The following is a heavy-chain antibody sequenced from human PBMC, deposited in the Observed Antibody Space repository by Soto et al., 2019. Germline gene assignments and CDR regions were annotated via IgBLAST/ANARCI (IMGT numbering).Heavy chain of an antibody. Sequence: GSLRLSCAASGFTFSDHYMDWVRQAPGKGLEWVGRTRNKANSYTTEYAASVKGRFTISRDDSKNSLYLQMNSLKTEDTAVYYCARESQLWAFDIWGQGTMVTVSS. CDR1: GFTFSDHY. D-gene: IGHD3-16*01. CDR3: ARESQLWAFDI. V-gene: IGHV3-72*01. CDR2: TRNKANSYTT. J-gene: IGHJ3*02.